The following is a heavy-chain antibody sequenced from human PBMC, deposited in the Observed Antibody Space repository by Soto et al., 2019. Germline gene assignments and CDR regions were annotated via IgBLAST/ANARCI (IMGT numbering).Heavy chain of an antibody. CDR2: IIPILGIA. CDR3: AREVSGYYYGSGSYYRLDY. D-gene: IGHD3-10*01. CDR1: GGTFSSYT. Sequence: GASVKVSCKASGGTFSSYTISWVRQAPGQGLEWMGRIIPILGIANYAQKFQGRVTITADKSTSTAYMELSSLRSEDTAVYYCAREVSGYYYGSGSYYRLDYWGQGTRVTVSS. J-gene: IGHJ4*02. V-gene: IGHV1-69*04.